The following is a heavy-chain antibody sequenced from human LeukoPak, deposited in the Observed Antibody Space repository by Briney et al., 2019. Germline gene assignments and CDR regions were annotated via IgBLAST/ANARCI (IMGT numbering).Heavy chain of an antibody. V-gene: IGHV3-7*01. Sequence: GGALRLSCAASGFTFSSCWMTWVRQAPGKGLEWVANINQDGSQKHYVDTVEGRFTISRDNAKNTLYLQMNSLRAEDTAVYYCAREAEYSSSSGLDAFDIWGQGTMVTVSS. CDR1: GFTFSSCW. CDR3: AREAEYSSSSGLDAFDI. CDR2: INQDGSQK. D-gene: IGHD6-6*01. J-gene: IGHJ3*02.